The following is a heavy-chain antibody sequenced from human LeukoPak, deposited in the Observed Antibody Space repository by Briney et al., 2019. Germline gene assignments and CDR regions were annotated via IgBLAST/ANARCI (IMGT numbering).Heavy chain of an antibody. V-gene: IGHV1-69*13. J-gene: IGHJ4*02. D-gene: IGHD3-10*01. CDR2: IIPIFGTA. CDR3: ARVYYGSGSYYPPDY. Sequence: ASVKVSCKASRGTFSSYAISWVRQAPGQGLEWMGGIIPIFGTANYAQKCQGRVTITADESTSTAYMELSSLRAEDTAVYYCARVYYGSGSYYPPDYWAQGTLVTVPS. CDR1: RGTFSSYA.